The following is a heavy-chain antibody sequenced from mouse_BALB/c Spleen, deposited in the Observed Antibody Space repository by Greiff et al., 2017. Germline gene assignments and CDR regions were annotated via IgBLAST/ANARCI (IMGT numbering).Heavy chain of an antibody. Sequence: EVMLVESGGGLVKPGGSLKLSCAASGFTFSSYAMSWVRQTPEKRLEWVATISSGGSYTYYPDSVKGRFTISRDNAKNTLYLQMSSLRSEDTAMYYCARQGDYDRYFDVWGAGTTVTVSS. CDR3: ARQGDYDRYFDV. D-gene: IGHD2-4*01. V-gene: IGHV5-9-1*01. CDR2: ISSGGSYT. J-gene: IGHJ1*01. CDR1: GFTFSSYA.